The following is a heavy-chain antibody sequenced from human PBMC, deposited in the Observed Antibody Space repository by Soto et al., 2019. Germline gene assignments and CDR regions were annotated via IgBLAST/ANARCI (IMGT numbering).Heavy chain of an antibody. CDR1: GFTFSSYS. J-gene: IGHJ4*02. CDR3: ARDPRPYYDYTSPEPD. V-gene: IGHV3-21*01. CDR2: ISSSSSYI. D-gene: IGHD3-16*01. Sequence: GGSLRLSCAASGFTFSSYSMNWVRQAPGKGLEWVSSISSSSSYIYYADSVKGRFTISRDNAKNSLYLQMNSLRAEDTAVYYCARDPRPYYDYTSPEPDRGQGTLVTVSS.